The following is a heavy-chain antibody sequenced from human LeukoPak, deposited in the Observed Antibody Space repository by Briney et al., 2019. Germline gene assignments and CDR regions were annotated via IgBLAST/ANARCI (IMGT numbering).Heavy chain of an antibody. CDR3: ARDAYSSSSEAFDI. D-gene: IGHD6-6*01. CDR1: GGSISSGGYY. V-gene: IGHV4-30-2*01. Sequence: SETLSLTCTVSGGSISSGGYYWSWIRQPPGKGLEWIGYIYHSGSTYYNPSLKSRVTISVDRSKNQFSLKLSSVTAADTAVYYCARDAYSSSSEAFDIWGQGTMVTVSS. CDR2: IYHSGST. J-gene: IGHJ3*02.